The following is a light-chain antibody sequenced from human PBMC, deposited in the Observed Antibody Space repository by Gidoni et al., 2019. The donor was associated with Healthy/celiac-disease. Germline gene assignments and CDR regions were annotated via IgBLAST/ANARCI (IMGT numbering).Light chain of an antibody. CDR2: GAS. V-gene: IGKV3-20*01. Sequence: EIVLTQSPGTLSLSPGERATLSCRASQSVSRRYLAWYQQKPGQAPRLLIYGASSSATGIPDRFSGSGSVTDFTLTISRLESEDFAVYYCQQYGISHWTCGQGTKVEIK. J-gene: IGKJ1*01. CDR1: QSVSRRY. CDR3: QQYGISHWT.